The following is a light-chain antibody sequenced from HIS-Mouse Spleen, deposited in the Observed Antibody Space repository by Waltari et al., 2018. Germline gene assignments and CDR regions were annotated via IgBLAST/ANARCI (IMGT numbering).Light chain of an antibody. CDR2: KDS. V-gene: IGLV3-25*03. CDR1: ALPKQY. CDR3: QSADSSGTYSVV. Sequence: SYELTQPPSVSVSPGQTARITCSGDALPKQYAYWYQQKPGQAPVLVRYKDSERPSGIPERFSGYSSGTTVTLTISGVQAEDEADYYCQSADSSGTYSVVFGGGTKLTVL. J-gene: IGLJ2*01.